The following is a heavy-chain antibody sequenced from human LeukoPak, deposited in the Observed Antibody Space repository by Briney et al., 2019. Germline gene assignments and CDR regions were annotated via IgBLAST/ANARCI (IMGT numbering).Heavy chain of an antibody. CDR1: GGSISSYY. CDR2: IYTSGST. Sequence: SETLSLTCTVSGGSISSYYWSWIRQPAGKGLEWIVRIYTSGSTNSTPSLNSRVTMSVDTSKNQFSLKLSSVTAADTAVYYCARLLSSSRFDPWGQGTLVTVSS. D-gene: IGHD6-13*01. CDR3: ARLLSSSRFDP. V-gene: IGHV4-4*07. J-gene: IGHJ5*02.